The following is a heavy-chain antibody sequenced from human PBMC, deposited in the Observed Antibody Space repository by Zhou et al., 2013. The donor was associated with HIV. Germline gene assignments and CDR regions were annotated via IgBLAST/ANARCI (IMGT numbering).Heavy chain of an antibody. D-gene: IGHD3-10*01. CDR2: VNCHTGET. Sequence: QVQLVQSGAEVKKPGSSVKVSCKASGGTFSSYAISWVRQAPGQGLEWMGRVNCHTGETKFADKFKDRLLIITDAHRQSADFELRRLKSDDTAIYYCARERDWGGLWFGETWGQGTLLTVSS. CDR3: ARERDWGGLWFGET. CDR1: GGTFSSYA. J-gene: IGHJ5*02. V-gene: IGHV1-69*05.